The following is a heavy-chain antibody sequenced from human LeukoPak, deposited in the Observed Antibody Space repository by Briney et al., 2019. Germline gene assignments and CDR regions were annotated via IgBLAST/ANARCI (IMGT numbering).Heavy chain of an antibody. D-gene: IGHD1-26*01. J-gene: IGHJ4*02. Sequence: PGGSLRLSCAASGFTFSSYEMNWVRQAPGKGLEWVSYISSSGSTIYYADSVKGRFTISRDNAKNSLYLQMNSLRAEDTAVYYCATLGATPDYWGQGTLVTVSS. CDR2: ISSSGSTI. CDR3: ATLGATPDY. V-gene: IGHV3-48*03. CDR1: GFTFSSYE.